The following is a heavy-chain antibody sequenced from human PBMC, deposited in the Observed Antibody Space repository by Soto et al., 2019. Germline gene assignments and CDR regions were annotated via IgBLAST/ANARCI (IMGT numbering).Heavy chain of an antibody. Sequence: QVQLVLSGAEVKKPGASVKVSCKASGYTFTSYGISWVRQAPGQGLEWMGWISAYNGNTNYAQKLQGRVTMTTDTSTSTAYMELRSLRSDDTAVYYCARSRILDRSRTKYYMDVWGKGTTVTVSS. CDR2: ISAYNGNT. CDR1: GYTFTSYG. J-gene: IGHJ6*03. CDR3: ARSRILDRSRTKYYMDV. V-gene: IGHV1-18*01.